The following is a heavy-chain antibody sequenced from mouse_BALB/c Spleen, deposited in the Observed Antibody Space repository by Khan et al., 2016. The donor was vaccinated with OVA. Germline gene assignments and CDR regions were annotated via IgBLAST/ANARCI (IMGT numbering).Heavy chain of an antibody. CDR3: ARQGELGLDY. CDR1: GFSLNTYG. CDR2: IWNDGST. Sequence: QMQLEESGPGLVAPSQSLSITCTISGFSLNTYGVHWVRQPPGKGLEWLLVIWNDGSTTYNSALKSRLSISKDNSKSQVFLKMNSLQTDDTAMYYCARQGELGLDYWGQGTTLTVSS. V-gene: IGHV2-6-1*01. J-gene: IGHJ2*01.